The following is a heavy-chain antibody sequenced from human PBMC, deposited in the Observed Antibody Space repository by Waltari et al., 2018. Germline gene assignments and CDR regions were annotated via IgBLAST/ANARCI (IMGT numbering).Heavy chain of an antibody. V-gene: IGHV4-4*07. CDR3: AREEQQLVLFGD. D-gene: IGHD6-13*01. J-gene: IGHJ4*02. CDR2: IYTSGST. CDR1: GGPLSRYS. Sequence: QVQLQESGHGLGRPSETLSLTCTVSGGPLSRYSWSWIRQPAGKGLEWIGRIYTSGSTYYNPSLKSRVTMSVDTSKNQFSLKLSSVTAADTAVYYCAREEQQLVLFGDWGQGTLVTVSS.